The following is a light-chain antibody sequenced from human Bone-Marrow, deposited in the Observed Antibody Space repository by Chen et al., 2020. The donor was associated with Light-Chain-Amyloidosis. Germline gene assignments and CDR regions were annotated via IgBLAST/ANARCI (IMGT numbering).Light chain of an antibody. Sequence: QSALTQPRSVSGSPGQSVAISCTGTSSDVGGYDYVSCYQQHPGKAPKFMIYDVSKRPSGVPDRFSGSKSGNTASLTISGLQAEDEADYYCCSYAGSYTWVFGGGTKLTVL. V-gene: IGLV2-11*01. J-gene: IGLJ3*02. CDR2: DVS. CDR1: SSDVGGYDY. CDR3: CSYAGSYTWV.